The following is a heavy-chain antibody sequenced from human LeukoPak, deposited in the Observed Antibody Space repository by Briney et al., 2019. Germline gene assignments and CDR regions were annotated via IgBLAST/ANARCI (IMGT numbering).Heavy chain of an antibody. CDR2: ITWNSGST. CDR3: ARGRRIQQLGIYYYYGMDV. V-gene: IGHV3-9*01. CDR1: GFTFDDYA. J-gene: IGHJ6*02. D-gene: IGHD6-13*01. Sequence: GRSLRLSCAASGFTFDDYAMNWVRQAPGKGLEWVSGITWNSGSTGYADSVKGRFTISRDNAKNSLYLQMNSLRAEDTALYYCARGRRIQQLGIYYYYGMDVWGQGTTVTVSS.